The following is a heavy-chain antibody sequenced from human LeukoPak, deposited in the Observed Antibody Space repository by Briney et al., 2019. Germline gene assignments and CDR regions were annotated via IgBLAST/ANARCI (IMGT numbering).Heavy chain of an antibody. CDR3: VRDLRDRRGYSNYYMDV. J-gene: IGHJ6*03. CDR2: IYSGGST. CDR1: ERMVRNSY. V-gene: IGHV3-53*01. Sequence: PGGSLRLSCEGPERMVRNSYMSWVRQSPGRGLEWVSVIYSGGSTGYADSVKGRFTTSRDTSKNTLYLQMNDVRAEDTGIYYCVRDLRDRRGYSNYYMDVWGKGTTVTVSS. D-gene: IGHD3-10*01.